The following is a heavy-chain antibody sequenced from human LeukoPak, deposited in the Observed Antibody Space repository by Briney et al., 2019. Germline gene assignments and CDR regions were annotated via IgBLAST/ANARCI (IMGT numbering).Heavy chain of an antibody. CDR3: ARHHRYGGNMNWFDP. D-gene: IGHD4-23*01. J-gene: IGHJ5*02. Sequence: SETLSFTYTVSGGSISSYYWSWIRQPPGKGLEWIGYIYTSGSTNYNPSLKSRVTISVDTSKNQFSLKLSSVTAADTAVYYCARHHRYGGNMNWFDPWGQGTLVTVSS. CDR1: GGSISSYY. V-gene: IGHV4-4*09. CDR2: IYTSGST.